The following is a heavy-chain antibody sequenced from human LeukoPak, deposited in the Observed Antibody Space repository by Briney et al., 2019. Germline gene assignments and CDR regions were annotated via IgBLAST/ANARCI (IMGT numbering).Heavy chain of an antibody. J-gene: IGHJ6*02. V-gene: IGHV1-46*01. CDR3: ARDHLAVNYYGMDV. D-gene: IGHD6-19*01. CDR2: INGSGGST. Sequence: ASVKVSCKASRYTFTSYYMHWVRQTPGQGREWMGIINGSGGSTSYAQKFQGRVTMTRDTSTNTVYMELSSLRSEDTAVYYCARDHLAVNYYGMDVWGQGTTVTVSS. CDR1: RYTFTSYY.